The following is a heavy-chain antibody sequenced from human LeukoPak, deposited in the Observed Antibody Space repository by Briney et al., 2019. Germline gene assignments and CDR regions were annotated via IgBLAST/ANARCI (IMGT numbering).Heavy chain of an antibody. D-gene: IGHD2-2*02. CDR2: ISGSGGST. CDR3: AKKSVPNTPPTFDY. J-gene: IGHJ4*02. Sequence: GGSLRLSCAASGFTFTNYAMSWVRQAPGRGLEWVSAISGSGGSTYYADSVKGRLTISRDNSKNTVDLQMNSLRVEDTAVYYCAKKSVPNTPPTFDYWGQGTLVTVSS. CDR1: GFTFTNYA. V-gene: IGHV3-23*01.